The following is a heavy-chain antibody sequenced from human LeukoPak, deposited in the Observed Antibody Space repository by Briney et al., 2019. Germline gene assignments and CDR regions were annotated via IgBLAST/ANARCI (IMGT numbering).Heavy chain of an antibody. D-gene: IGHD2-2*02. J-gene: IGHJ6*03. CDR2: IRYDGSNK. CDR3: AKVQEFRNCSSTSCYTPDDYYYYMDV. Sequence: GGSLRLSCAASGFTFSGYSMNWVRQAPGKGLEWVAFIRYDGSNKYYADSVKGRFTISRDNSKNTLYLQMNSLRAEDTAVYYCAKVQEFRNCSSTSCYTPDDYYYYMDVWGKGTTVTVSS. V-gene: IGHV3-30*02. CDR1: GFTFSGYS.